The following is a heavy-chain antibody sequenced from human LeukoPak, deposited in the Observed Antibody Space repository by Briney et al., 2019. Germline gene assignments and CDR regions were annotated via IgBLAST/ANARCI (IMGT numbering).Heavy chain of an antibody. CDR2: IKRYGSQK. CDR1: GFTFSTYW. D-gene: IGHD6-19*01. Sequence: PGGSLRLSCAASGFTFSTYWMAWVRQAPGKGLEWVANIKRYGSQKNYVDSVKGRFTISRDSAKSSLYLQMNSLRAEDTAVYYCARDSSGWLDYWGQGTLVTVSS. CDR3: ARDSSGWLDY. V-gene: IGHV3-7*05. J-gene: IGHJ4*02.